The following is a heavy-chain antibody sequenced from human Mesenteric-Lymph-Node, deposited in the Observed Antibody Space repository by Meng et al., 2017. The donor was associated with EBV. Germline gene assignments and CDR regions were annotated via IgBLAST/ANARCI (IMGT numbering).Heavy chain of an antibody. CDR3: ARDGLDP. V-gene: IGHV3-74*01. CDR2: IRSDGSST. CDR1: GFSISPYW. J-gene: IGHJ5*02. Sequence: EVRLGGSGGGLVQPGGSLSLSGDFAGFSISPYWMHWVRQAPGKGLVWVSRIRSDGSSTDYADSVKGRFTISRDNAKNTVYLQMSSLRVEDSAVYYCARDGLDPWGQGTLVTVSS.